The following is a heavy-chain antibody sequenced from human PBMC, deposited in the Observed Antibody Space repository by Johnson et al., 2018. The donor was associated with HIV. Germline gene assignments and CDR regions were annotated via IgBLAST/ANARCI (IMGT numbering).Heavy chain of an antibody. J-gene: IGHJ3*02. CDR2: INSEGSSP. Sequence: STYGMHWVRQAPGKGLKWVSRINSEGSSPHSAHSLKGRFTISIDNAKNSLDLQMNSLRAEDTAVYYCARDTSGEGRAFDIWGQGTMVTVSS. V-gene: IGHV3-74*01. D-gene: IGHD3-10*01. CDR3: ARDTSGEGRAFDI. CDR1: STYG.